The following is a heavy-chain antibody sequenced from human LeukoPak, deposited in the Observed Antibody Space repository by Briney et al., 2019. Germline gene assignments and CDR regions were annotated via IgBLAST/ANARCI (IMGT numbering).Heavy chain of an antibody. D-gene: IGHD4-17*01. CDR2: IYTSGST. J-gene: IGHJ4*02. CDR3: ARGPTTVTRAFDY. Sequence: SETLSLACTVSGGSFSIYYWSWIRQPAGKGLEWIGRIYTSGSTNYNPSLKSRVTMSVDTSKNQFSLKLSSVTAADTAVYYCARGPTTVTRAFDYWGQGTLVTVSS. V-gene: IGHV4-4*07. CDR1: GGSFSIYY.